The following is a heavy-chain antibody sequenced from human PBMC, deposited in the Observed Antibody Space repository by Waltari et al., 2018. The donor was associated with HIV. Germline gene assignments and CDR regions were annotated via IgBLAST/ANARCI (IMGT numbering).Heavy chain of an antibody. J-gene: IGHJ4*02. CDR3: AREYYYDTSGYSWDY. CDR1: GYRFTSYC. D-gene: IGHD3-22*01. V-gene: IGHV5-10-1*01. Sequence: EVQLVQSGAEGKKPGESLRISCKSSGYRFTSYCVNWVRQMTGKGLEWGGRIDTRYSYTNYSPSVQGHVTISADKSVRTAYLQGNRLKDSDTANYYCAREYYYDTSGYSWDYWGQGSVVTASS. CDR2: IDTRYSYT.